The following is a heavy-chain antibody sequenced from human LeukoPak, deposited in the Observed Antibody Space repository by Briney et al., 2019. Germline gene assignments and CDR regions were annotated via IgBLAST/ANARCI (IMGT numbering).Heavy chain of an antibody. V-gene: IGHV4-4*07. CDR1: GGSFTSYY. J-gene: IGHJ4*02. Sequence: SETLSLTCTVSGGSFTSYYWSWIRQPAGKGLEWIGHIDTSGTTNYNPSLKSRVTMSTDTSKNQLSLKLSSVTAADTAIYYCARDAKYYYGSRTFFFFEYWGQGTLLTVSS. CDR2: IDTSGTT. CDR3: ARDAKYYYGSRTFFFFEY. D-gene: IGHD3-10*01.